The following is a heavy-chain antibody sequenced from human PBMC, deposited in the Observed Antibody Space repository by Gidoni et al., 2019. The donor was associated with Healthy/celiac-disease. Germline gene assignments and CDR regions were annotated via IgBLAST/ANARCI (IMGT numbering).Heavy chain of an antibody. CDR2: IYDSGST. D-gene: IGHD6-6*01. CDR1: GGSVSSGRYY. CDR3: ARGPHLAARVPFDY. J-gene: IGHJ4*02. Sequence: QVQLQESCPGLVKPSETLSLTCTVSGGSVSSGRYYWSWSRQPPGKGLEWIGYIYDSGSTNYNPSLKSRVTISVDTSKNQFSLKLSSVTAADTAVYYCARGPHLAARVPFDYWGQGTLVTVSS. V-gene: IGHV4-61*01.